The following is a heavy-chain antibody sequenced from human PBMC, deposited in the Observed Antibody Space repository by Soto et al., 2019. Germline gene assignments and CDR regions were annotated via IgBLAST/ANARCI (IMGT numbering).Heavy chain of an antibody. CDR2: IYYSGST. Sequence: PSETLSLTCTVSGGSISSGGYYWSWIRQHPGKGLEWIGYIYYSGSTYYNPSLKSRVTISVDTSKNQFSLKLSSVTSADTAVYYCARVGGINWFDPWGQGTLVTVSS. J-gene: IGHJ5*02. CDR1: GGSISSGGYY. V-gene: IGHV4-31*03. CDR3: ARVGGINWFDP. D-gene: IGHD1-20*01.